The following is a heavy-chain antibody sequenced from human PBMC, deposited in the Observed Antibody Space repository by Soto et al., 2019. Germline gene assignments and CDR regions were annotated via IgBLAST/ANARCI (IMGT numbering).Heavy chain of an antibody. CDR3: ARGGIAVAGFDY. CDR2: ISYDGSNK. CDR1: GFTFSSYA. Sequence: QVQLVESGGGVVQPGRSLRLSYAASGFTFSSYAMHWVRQAPGKGLEWVAVISYDGSNKYYADSVKGRFTISRDNSKNTLYLQMNSLRAEDTAVYYCARGGIAVAGFDYWGQGTLVTVSS. D-gene: IGHD6-19*01. V-gene: IGHV3-30-3*01. J-gene: IGHJ4*02.